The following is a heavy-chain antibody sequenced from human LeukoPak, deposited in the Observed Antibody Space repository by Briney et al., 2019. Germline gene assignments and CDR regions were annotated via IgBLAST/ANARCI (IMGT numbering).Heavy chain of an antibody. D-gene: IGHD3-10*01. CDR3: ARYVPGKVRGVIPNWYFDL. CDR2: INHSGST. V-gene: IGHV4-34*01. Sequence: SETLSLTCAVYGGSFSGYYWSWIRQPPGKGLEWIGEINHSGSTNYNPSLKSRVTISVDTSKNQFSLKLSSVTAADTAVYYCARYVPGKVRGVIPNWYFDLWGRGTLVTVSS. J-gene: IGHJ2*01. CDR1: GGSFSGYY.